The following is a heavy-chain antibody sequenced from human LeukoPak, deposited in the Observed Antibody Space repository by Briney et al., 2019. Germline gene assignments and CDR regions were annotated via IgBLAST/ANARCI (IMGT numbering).Heavy chain of an antibody. J-gene: IGHJ4*02. CDR3: ARASYSYGINGWVPFDY. Sequence: PSETLSLTCAVYSVSFSGYYWSWIRKPPGRGVEWIGEINHSGSTNYNPSLKSRVTISVDKSKNQFSLKLSSVTAADTAVYYCARASYSYGINGWVPFDYWGQGTLVTVSS. CDR1: SVSFSGYY. CDR2: INHSGST. V-gene: IGHV4-34*01. D-gene: IGHD2-8*01.